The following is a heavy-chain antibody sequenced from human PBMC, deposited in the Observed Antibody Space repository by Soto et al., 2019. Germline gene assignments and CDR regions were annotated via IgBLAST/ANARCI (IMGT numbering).Heavy chain of an antibody. V-gene: IGHV1-69*12. D-gene: IGHD2-2*01. CDR3: ARGGEGYCTGTSCQGYFDY. CDR2: IIPIFGTA. CDR1: GGTFSSYA. Sequence: QVQLVQSGAEVKKPGSSVKVSCKASGGTFSSYAISWVRQAPGQGLEWMGGIIPIFGTANYAQKFQGRVTITADESTSTAYMELSSLRSEDTAVYYCARGGEGYCTGTSCQGYFDYWGQGTLVTVSS. J-gene: IGHJ4*02.